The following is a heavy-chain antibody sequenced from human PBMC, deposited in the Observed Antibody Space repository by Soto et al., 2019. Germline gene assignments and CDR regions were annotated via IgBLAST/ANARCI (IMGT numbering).Heavy chain of an antibody. CDR3: TRDLFSYDYSGILWFDP. D-gene: IGHD3-16*01. CDR1: GFAFSGSA. Sequence: GSLRLSCAASGFAFSGSAMYWVRQASGKGPEWVGRIRSKGHNYATEYAASVKGRFTISRDDSKNTAYLQMNSLQTEDTAVYYCTRDLFSYDYSGILWFDPWGQGTQVTVSS. J-gene: IGHJ5*02. CDR2: IRSKGHNYAT. V-gene: IGHV3-73*01.